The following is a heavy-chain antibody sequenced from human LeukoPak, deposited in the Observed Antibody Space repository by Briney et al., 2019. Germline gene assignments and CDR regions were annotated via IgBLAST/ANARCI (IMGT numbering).Heavy chain of an antibody. D-gene: IGHD2-2*01. V-gene: IGHV6-1*01. CDR2: TYYRSKWYI. CDR1: GDSVSSNSAT. Sequence: SQTLSLTCAISGDSVSSNSATWHWTRQSPSRGLEWLGRTYYRSKWYIDYAVSVKSRITINPDTSKNQFSLQLNSVTPEDTAVYYCARDRCSSTSCSGNLDYWGQGTLVTVSS. CDR3: ARDRCSSTSCSGNLDY. J-gene: IGHJ4*02.